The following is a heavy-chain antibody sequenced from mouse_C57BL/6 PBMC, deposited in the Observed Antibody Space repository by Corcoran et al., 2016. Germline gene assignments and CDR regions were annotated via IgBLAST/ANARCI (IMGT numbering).Heavy chain of an antibody. CDR1: GYTFTSYG. D-gene: IGHD1-1*01. CDR2: IYPRSGNT. J-gene: IGHJ4*01. V-gene: IGHV1-81*01. CDR3: ARLYGSSYDYAMDY. Sequence: QVQLQQSGAELERPGASVKLSCKASGYTFTSYGISWVKQRTGQGLEWIGEIYPRSGNTYYNEKFKGKATLTADKSSSTAYMELRSLTSEDSAVYFCARLYGSSYDYAMDYWGQGTSVTVSS.